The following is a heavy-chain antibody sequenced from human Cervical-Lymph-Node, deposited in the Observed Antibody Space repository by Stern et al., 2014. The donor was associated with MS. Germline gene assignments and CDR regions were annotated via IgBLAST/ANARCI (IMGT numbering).Heavy chain of an antibody. CDR3: ARSKKAAGVSRVLWFDP. CDR1: GGSFNDYW. V-gene: IGHV4-34*01. CDR2: VSPSGSI. J-gene: IGHJ5*02. Sequence: QVQLQQWGAGLLKPSETLSLTCVVSGGSFNDYWWSWIRQSPGKGLEWIGEVSPSGSIHSNPSLKSRVSVSLDVSKNQFSLKLTSVTAADSGVYYCARSKKAAGVSRVLWFDPWGQGTRVTVSS. D-gene: IGHD5/OR15-5a*01.